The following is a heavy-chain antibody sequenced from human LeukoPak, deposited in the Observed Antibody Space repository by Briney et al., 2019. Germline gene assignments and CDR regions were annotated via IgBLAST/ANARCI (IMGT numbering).Heavy chain of an antibody. V-gene: IGHV4-4*07. CDR2: IYTSGIT. CDR1: GASISSYY. CDR3: ARGRGSHPLDAFDI. Sequence: PSETLSLTCTVSGASISSYYWSWIRHHAGKGMEWLGRIYTSGITNYNPSLKSRVTISVDTSKNQFSLKLSSVTAADTAVYYCARGRGSHPLDAFDIWGQGTMVTVSS. J-gene: IGHJ3*02. D-gene: IGHD3-16*01.